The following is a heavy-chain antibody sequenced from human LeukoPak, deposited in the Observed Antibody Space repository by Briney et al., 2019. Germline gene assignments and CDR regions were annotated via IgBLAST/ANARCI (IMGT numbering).Heavy chain of an antibody. CDR1: GFTVSSNS. D-gene: IGHD5-12*01. Sequence: GGSLRLSCAASGFTVSSNSMSWVRQAPGKGLEWVSVIYSGGSTYYADSVKGRFTIFRDNSKNTLYLQMNSLRAEDTAVYYCARGRYSGYVFDYWGQGTLVTVSS. CDR2: IYSGGST. J-gene: IGHJ4*02. V-gene: IGHV3-53*01. CDR3: ARGRYSGYVFDY.